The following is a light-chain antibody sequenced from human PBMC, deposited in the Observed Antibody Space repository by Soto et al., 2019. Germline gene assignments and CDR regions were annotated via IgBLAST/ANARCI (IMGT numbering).Light chain of an antibody. Sequence: QSVLTQPASVSGSPGQSITISCTGTSSDVGSYNLVSWYQQHPGKAHKLMIYEVNKRPSGVSNRFSGSKSGNTASLTISGLQAEDEADYYCCSYAGSSTLWVFGGGTQLTVL. V-gene: IGLV2-23*02. J-gene: IGLJ3*02. CDR2: EVN. CDR3: CSYAGSSTLWV. CDR1: SSDVGSYNL.